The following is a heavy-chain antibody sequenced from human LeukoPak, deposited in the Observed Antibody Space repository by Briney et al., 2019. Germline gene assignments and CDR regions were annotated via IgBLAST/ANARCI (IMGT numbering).Heavy chain of an antibody. J-gene: IGHJ3*02. CDR3: TEMNDRDAFRI. V-gene: IGHV3-15*01. D-gene: IGHD5-24*01. CDR2: IKNKLDGGTT. Sequence: GGSLGLSCAASGFTFSNAWMSWVRQAPGKGLEWVGLIKNKLDGGTTECAAPVKGRFTISRDDSKDTLYLEMNSLKTEDTAMYYCTEMNDRDAFRIWGQGTMVTVSS. CDR1: GFTFSNAW.